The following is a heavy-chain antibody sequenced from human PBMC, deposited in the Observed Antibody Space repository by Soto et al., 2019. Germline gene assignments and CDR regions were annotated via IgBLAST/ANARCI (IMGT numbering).Heavy chain of an antibody. CDR3: ARDPPDYGSGSSSDINFDY. Sequence: SVKVSCKASGGTFSSYAISCVRQAPGQVLQWMGGIIPIFGTANYAQKFQGRVTITADESTSTAYMELSSLRSEDTAVYYCARDPPDYGSGSSSDINFDYWGQGTLVTVSS. CDR1: GGTFSSYA. D-gene: IGHD3-10*01. CDR2: IIPIFGTA. V-gene: IGHV1-69*13. J-gene: IGHJ4*02.